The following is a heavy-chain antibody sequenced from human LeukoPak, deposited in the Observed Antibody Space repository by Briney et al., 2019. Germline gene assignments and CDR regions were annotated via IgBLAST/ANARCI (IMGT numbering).Heavy chain of an antibody. D-gene: IGHD2-2*01. J-gene: IGHJ4*02. Sequence: PGGSLRLSCAASGFTFSSYSMNWVRQAPGKGLEWVSSISSSSSYIYYADSVKGRFTISRHNAKNSLYLQMNSLRAEDTAVYYCARASYCSSTSCSHAFLNYWGQGTLVTVSS. CDR3: ARASYCSSTSCSHAFLNY. CDR2: ISSSSSYI. CDR1: GFTFSSYS. V-gene: IGHV3-21*01.